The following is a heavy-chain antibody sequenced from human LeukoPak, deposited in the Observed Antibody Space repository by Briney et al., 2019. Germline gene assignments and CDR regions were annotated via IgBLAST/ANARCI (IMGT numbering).Heavy chain of an antibody. CDR2: LSYDGSNK. Sequence: GGSLRLSCAASGFTFSTYAMHWVRQAPGKGLEWVAVLSYDGSNKYYADSVKGRLTISRDSSKNTLYLQMNSLRAEDTAVYYCARDTSIALDYWGQGTLVTVSS. CDR1: GFTFSTYA. J-gene: IGHJ4*02. D-gene: IGHD6-6*01. V-gene: IGHV3-30*04. CDR3: ARDTSIALDY.